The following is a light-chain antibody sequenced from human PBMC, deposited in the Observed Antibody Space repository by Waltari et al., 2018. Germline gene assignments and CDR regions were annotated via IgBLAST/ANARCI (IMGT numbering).Light chain of an antibody. CDR3: QSYDASVI. V-gene: IGLV6-57*03. CDR1: SGSIARNH. CDR2: EDD. Sequence: FMLTQPHSVSESPGKTVSISCTRSSGSIARNHVQWYQQRPGSAPTIVIYEDDQSPSGVPDRFSGSIDSSSNSASLTISGLETEDEADYYCQSYDASVIFGGGTRLTVL. J-gene: IGLJ2*01.